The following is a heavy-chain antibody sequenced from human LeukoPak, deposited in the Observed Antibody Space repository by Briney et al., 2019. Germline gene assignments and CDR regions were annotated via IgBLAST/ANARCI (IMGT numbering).Heavy chain of an antibody. Sequence: GGSLRLSCAASGLSVSSNYMSWVGQAPGTGREGVSVIYSGGSTYYADSVKGRFTISRDNSKNTLSPQINSLRAEDTAPYYCARDGGIAARVRGDVWGKGTTVTVSS. CDR2: IYSGGST. CDR3: ARDGGIAARVRGDV. V-gene: IGHV3-53*01. D-gene: IGHD6-6*01. CDR1: GLSVSSNY. J-gene: IGHJ6*04.